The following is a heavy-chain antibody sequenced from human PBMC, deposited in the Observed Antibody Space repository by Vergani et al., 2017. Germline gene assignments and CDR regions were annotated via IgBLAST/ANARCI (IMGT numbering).Heavy chain of an antibody. D-gene: IGHD6-19*01. CDR2: IHYSENT. CDR3: ASDTHSGQRAGR. J-gene: IGHJ4*03. CDR1: FESIRNLY. Sequence: QVQMQEPGPGLVKSSETLSLTCSDSFESIRNLYCNWIRQPPGKGLEWLGSIHYSENTNYNPTLKTRVTISVDTSKNQFSLTLTSVTAADTAVYYCASDTHSGQRAGRWGQGILVTVTS. V-gene: IGHV4-59*11.